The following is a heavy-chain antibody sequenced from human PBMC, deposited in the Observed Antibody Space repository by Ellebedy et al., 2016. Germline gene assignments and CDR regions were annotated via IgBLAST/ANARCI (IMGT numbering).Heavy chain of an antibody. J-gene: IGHJ6*03. D-gene: IGHD2/OR15-2a*01. Sequence: GGSLRLXXAASGFTFSSYAMSWVRQAPGKGLEWVSAISGSGGSTYYADSVKGRFTISRDNSKNTLYLQMNSLRAEDTAVYYCAKNSIDDYYYYYMDVWGKGTTVTVSS. CDR3: AKNSIDDYYYYYMDV. CDR2: ISGSGGST. V-gene: IGHV3-23*01. CDR1: GFTFSSYA.